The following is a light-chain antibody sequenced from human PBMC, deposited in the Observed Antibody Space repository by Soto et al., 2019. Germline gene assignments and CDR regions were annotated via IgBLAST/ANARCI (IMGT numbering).Light chain of an antibody. CDR2: EVT. CDR3: SSYTNINARACV. V-gene: IGLV2-14*01. J-gene: IGLJ1*01. Sequence: QSVLTQPASVSGSPGQSITISCTGTSGDIGSYNRVSWYQQHPGKAPKLIIYEVTDRPSGVSNRFSGSKSGNTASLTISGLQAEDEAEYYCSSYTNINARACVFGTGTKVTL. CDR1: SGDIGSYNR.